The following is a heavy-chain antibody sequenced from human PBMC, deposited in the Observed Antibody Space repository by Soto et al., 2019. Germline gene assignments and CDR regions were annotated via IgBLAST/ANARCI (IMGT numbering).Heavy chain of an antibody. V-gene: IGHV3-9*01. CDR3: AKTIFGVGSFDY. Sequence: SLRLSCAASGFTFDDYAMHWVRQAPGKGLEWVSGISWNSGSIGYADSVKGRFTISRDNAKNSLYLQMNSLRAEDTALYYCAKTIFGVGSFDYRGQGTLVTVSS. CDR2: ISWNSGSI. D-gene: IGHD3-3*01. CDR1: GFTFDDYA. J-gene: IGHJ4*02.